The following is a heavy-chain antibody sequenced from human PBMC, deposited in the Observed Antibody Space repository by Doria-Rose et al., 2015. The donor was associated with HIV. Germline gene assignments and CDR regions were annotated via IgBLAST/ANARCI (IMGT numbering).Heavy chain of an antibody. Sequence: QVQLVQSGPVLVKPTETLTLTCTVSGVSLSSPGMGVSWIRQPPGKDLEWLANIFSDDERSYKTSLKSRLTISRGTSKSQVVLTMTDMDPVDTATYYCARIKSSRWYHKYYFDFWGQGILVIVSA. CDR3: ARIKSSRWYHKYYFDF. D-gene: IGHD6-13*01. CDR1: GVSLSSPGMG. V-gene: IGHV2-26*01. J-gene: IGHJ4*02. CDR2: IFSDDER.